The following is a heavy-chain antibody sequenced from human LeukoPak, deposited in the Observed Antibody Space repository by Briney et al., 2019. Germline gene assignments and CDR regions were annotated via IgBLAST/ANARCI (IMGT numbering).Heavy chain of an antibody. Sequence: GASVKVSCKASGYTFTGYYMHWVRQAPGQGLEWMGWINPNSGGTNYAQKFQGRVTMTRDTSISTAYMELSRLRSDDTAVYYCARDIGSSWETYYYYYYMDVWGKGTTVTVSS. V-gene: IGHV1-2*02. D-gene: IGHD6-13*01. CDR2: INPNSGGT. CDR1: GYTFTGYY. CDR3: ARDIGSSWETYYYYYYMDV. J-gene: IGHJ6*03.